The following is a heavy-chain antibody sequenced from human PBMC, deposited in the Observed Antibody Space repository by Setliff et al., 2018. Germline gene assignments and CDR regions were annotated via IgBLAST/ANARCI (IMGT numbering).Heavy chain of an antibody. V-gene: IGHV3-30*02. J-gene: IGHJ3*02. CDR1: GFTFSGYG. D-gene: IGHD3-10*01. CDR3: ATGRFGELLDAFDI. Sequence: GGSLRLSCAASGFTFSGYGIHWVRQAPGKGLEWVAFIRPDGSNKYYADFVKGRFTISRDNSKNTLYLQMNSLRVEDTAVYYCATGRFGELLDAFDIWGQGTMVTVSS. CDR2: IRPDGSNK.